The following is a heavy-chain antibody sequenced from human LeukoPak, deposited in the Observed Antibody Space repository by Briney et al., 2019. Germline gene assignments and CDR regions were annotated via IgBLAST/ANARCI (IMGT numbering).Heavy chain of an antibody. CDR2: INAGNGNT. CDR1: GYTFTSYA. Sequence: ASVKVSCKASGYTFTSYAMHWVRQAPGQRLEWMGWINAGNGNTKFSQKFQGRVTMTEDTSTDTAYMELSSLRSEDTAVYYCATDRTILWGQGTLVTVSS. CDR3: ATDRTIL. J-gene: IGHJ4*02. V-gene: IGHV1-3*01. D-gene: IGHD1-1*01.